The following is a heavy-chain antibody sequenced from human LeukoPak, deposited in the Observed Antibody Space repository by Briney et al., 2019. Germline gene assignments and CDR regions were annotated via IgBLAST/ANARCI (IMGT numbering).Heavy chain of an antibody. CDR3: AKDMAVPTAPRVYAFDV. CDR2: ISSSGSTI. CDR1: GFTFSSYE. J-gene: IGHJ3*01. Sequence: GGSLRLSCAASGFTFSSYEMNWVRQAPGKGLEWVSYISSSGSTIYYADSVKGRSTISRDNAKNSLYLQLNSLRFEDTALYYCAKDMAVPTAPRVYAFDVWGQGALVTVSS. V-gene: IGHV3-48*03. D-gene: IGHD5-18*01.